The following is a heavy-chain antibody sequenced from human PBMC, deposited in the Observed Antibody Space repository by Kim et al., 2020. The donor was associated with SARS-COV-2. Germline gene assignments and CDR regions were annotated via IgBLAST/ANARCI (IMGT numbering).Heavy chain of an antibody. CDR3: ANLLTDVDIVATNY. V-gene: IGHV3-23*01. CDR2: ISGSGGST. D-gene: IGHD5-12*01. Sequence: GGSLRLSCAASGFTFSSYAMSWVRQAPGKGLEWVSAISGSGGSTYYADSVKGRFTISRDNSKNTLYLQMNSLRAEDTAVYYCANLLTDVDIVATNYWGQGTLVTVSS. J-gene: IGHJ4*02. CDR1: GFTFSSYA.